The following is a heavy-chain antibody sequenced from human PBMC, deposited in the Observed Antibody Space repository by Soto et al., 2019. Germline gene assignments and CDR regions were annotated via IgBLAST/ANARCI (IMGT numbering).Heavy chain of an antibody. CDR1: GFSLSTSGVG. D-gene: IGHD2-2*01. CDR3: AHVVVPAAMWYYYYMDV. J-gene: IGHJ6*03. Sequence: SGPTLVNPTQTLTLTCTFSGFSLSTSGVGVGWIRQPPGKALEWLALIYWDDDKRYSPSLKSRLTITKDTSKNQVVLTMTNMDPVDTATYYCAHVVVPAAMWYYYYMDVWGKGTTVTVS. CDR2: IYWDDDK. V-gene: IGHV2-5*02.